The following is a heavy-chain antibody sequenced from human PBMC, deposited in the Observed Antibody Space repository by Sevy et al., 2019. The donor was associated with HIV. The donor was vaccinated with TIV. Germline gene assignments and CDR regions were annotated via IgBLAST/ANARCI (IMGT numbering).Heavy chain of an antibody. CDR1: GYTFTSYG. CDR2: ISAYNGNT. J-gene: IGHJ3*02. D-gene: IGHD6-19*01. CDR3: ARGGSSGWLGPGAFDI. V-gene: IGHV1-18*01. Sequence: ASVKVSCKASGYTFTSYGISWVRQAPGQGLEWMGWISAYNGNTNYAQKLQGRVTMTTDTSTSTAYMGLRSLRSDDTAVDYCARGGSSGWLGPGAFDIWGQGTMVTVSS.